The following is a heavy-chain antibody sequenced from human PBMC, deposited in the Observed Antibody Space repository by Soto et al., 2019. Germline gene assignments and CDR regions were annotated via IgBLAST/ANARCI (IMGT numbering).Heavy chain of an antibody. J-gene: IGHJ6*02. V-gene: IGHV3-23*01. Sequence: PGGSLRLSCAASGFTLSNYAMSWVRQAPGKGLEWVSVISGSGGDTHYADSVKGRFTTSRDNSKNTLYLQMNSLRAEDTAVYYCAKSPNRGYCYQIPAEYYYYGMDVWGQGTTVTVSS. CDR2: ISGSGGDT. D-gene: IGHD3-22*01. CDR1: GFTLSNYA. CDR3: AKSPNRGYCYQIPAEYYYYGMDV.